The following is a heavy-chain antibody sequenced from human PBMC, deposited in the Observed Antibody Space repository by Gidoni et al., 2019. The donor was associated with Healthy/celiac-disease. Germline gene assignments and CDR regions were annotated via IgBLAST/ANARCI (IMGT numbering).Heavy chain of an antibody. CDR1: GFTFDDYA. CDR2: ISWNSGSI. CDR3: AKDSYYYDSSGHLDY. D-gene: IGHD3-22*01. V-gene: IGHV3-9*01. J-gene: IGHJ4*02. Sequence: EVQLVESGGGLVQPGRSLRLSCAASGFTFDDYAMHWVRQAPGKGLEWVSGISWNSGSIGYADSVKGRFTISRDNAKNSLYLQMNSLRAEDTALYYCAKDSYYYDSSGHLDYWGQGTLVTVSS.